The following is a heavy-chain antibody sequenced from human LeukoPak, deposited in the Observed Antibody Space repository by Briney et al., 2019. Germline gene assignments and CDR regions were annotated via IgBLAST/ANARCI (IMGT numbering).Heavy chain of an antibody. Sequence: GESLKISCKGSGYSFTSYWIGWVRQMPGKGLEWMGIIYPGDSDTRYSPSFQGQVTISADKSISTAYLQWSSLKASDTAMYYCARLFYGPRAAAGTNYYYGVDVWGQGTTVTVSS. D-gene: IGHD6-13*01. CDR3: ARLFYGPRAAAGTNYYYGVDV. CDR1: GYSFTSYW. CDR2: IYPGDSDT. J-gene: IGHJ6*02. V-gene: IGHV5-51*01.